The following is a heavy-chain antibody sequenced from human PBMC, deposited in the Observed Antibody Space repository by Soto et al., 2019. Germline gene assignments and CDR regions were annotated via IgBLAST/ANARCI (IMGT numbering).Heavy chain of an antibody. CDR3: VAGTTYGMDV. V-gene: IGHV1-69*13. CDR1: GGTFSSYS. J-gene: IGHJ6*02. Sequence: SVKVSCKASGGTFSSYSISWVRQAPGQGLEWMGGIIPIFGTANYAQKFQGRVTITADESTSTAYMELSSLRSEDTAVYYCVAGTTYGMDVWGQGTTVTVSS. CDR2: IIPIFGTA. D-gene: IGHD1-7*01.